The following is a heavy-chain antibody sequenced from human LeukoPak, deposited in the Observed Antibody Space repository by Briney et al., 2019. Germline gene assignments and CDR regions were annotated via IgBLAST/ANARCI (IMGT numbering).Heavy chain of an antibody. CDR2: INPDASEK. D-gene: IGHD3-10*01. Sequence: GGSLRLSCAASGFTFSSYWMSWVRQAPGKGLEWVANINPDASEKYYVGAVRGGFTISRDNAKNSVYLQMNSLRAEDAAVYYCARDTYYFGSGSYYRDSWGQGTLVTVSS. J-gene: IGHJ4*02. CDR1: GFTFSSYW. V-gene: IGHV3-7*01. CDR3: ARDTYYFGSGSYYRDS.